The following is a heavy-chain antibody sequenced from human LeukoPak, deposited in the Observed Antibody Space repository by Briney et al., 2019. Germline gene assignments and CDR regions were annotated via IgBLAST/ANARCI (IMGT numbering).Heavy chain of an antibody. CDR2: IYHSGST. V-gene: IGHV4-30-2*01. CDR1: GGSISSGGYS. Sequence: SQTLSLTCAVSGGSISSGGYSWSWIRQPPGKGLEWIGYIYHSGSTYYNPSLKSRVTILVDRSKNQFSLKLSSVTAADTAVYYCARGHVGSYAYYYYYGMDVWGQGTTVTVSS. CDR3: ARGHVGSYAYYYYYGMDV. D-gene: IGHD2-2*01. J-gene: IGHJ6*02.